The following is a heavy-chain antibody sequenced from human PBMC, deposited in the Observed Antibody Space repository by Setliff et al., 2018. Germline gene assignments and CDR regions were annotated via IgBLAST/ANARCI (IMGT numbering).Heavy chain of an antibody. V-gene: IGHV5-51*01. Sequence: PGESLKISCQGSGYSFTSYWIGWVRQMPGKGLEWMGIIYPGDSDTRYSPSFQGQVTISADKSISTAYLQWSSLKAADTAMYYCARRRYYDSSGYYYFDCWGQGTLVTVSS. CDR2: IYPGDSDT. D-gene: IGHD3-22*01. CDR1: GYSFTSYW. CDR3: ARRRYYDSSGYYYFDC. J-gene: IGHJ4*02.